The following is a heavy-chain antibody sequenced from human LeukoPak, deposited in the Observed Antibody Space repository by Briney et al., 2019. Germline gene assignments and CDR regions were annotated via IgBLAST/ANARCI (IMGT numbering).Heavy chain of an antibody. CDR3: ARVAQLDAFDI. V-gene: IGHV3-11*01. D-gene: IGHD1-1*01. Sequence: GGSLRLSCAASGFTFSDYYMSWIRQAPGEGLEWVSYISSSGSTIYYADSVKGRFTISRDNAKNSLYLQMNSLRAEDTAVYYCARVAQLDAFDIWGQGTMVTVSS. CDR2: ISSSGSTI. J-gene: IGHJ3*02. CDR1: GFTFSDYY.